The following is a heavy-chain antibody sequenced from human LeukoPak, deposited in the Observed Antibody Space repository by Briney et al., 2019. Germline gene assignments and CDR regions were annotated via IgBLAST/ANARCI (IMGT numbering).Heavy chain of an antibody. CDR3: ARPPYYDTSGLFDY. Sequence: GGSLRLSCAASGFTFSSYSMNWVRQAPGKGLEWVSSISSSSNYIYYADSVKGRFTISRDNAKNSLYLQMNSLRAEDTAVYYCARPPYYDTSGLFDYWGQGTLVTVS. CDR1: GFTFSSYS. D-gene: IGHD3-22*01. V-gene: IGHV3-21*01. CDR2: ISSSSNYI. J-gene: IGHJ4*02.